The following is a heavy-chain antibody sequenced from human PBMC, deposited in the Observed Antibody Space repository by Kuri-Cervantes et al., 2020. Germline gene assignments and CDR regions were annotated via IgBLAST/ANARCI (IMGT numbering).Heavy chain of an antibody. J-gene: IGHJ5*01. CDR2: IHYSGTT. D-gene: IGHD4-17*01. CDR3: TRDHGDYEIDS. Sequence: GSLRLSCTVSGGSISSGDYYWSWIRQPPGKGLEWIVSIHYSGTTYYNPSLKSRATMSADTSKNQFSLKLTSVTAADTAVYYCTRDHGDYEIDSWGQGTLVTVSS. V-gene: IGHV4-39*07. CDR1: GGSISSGDYY.